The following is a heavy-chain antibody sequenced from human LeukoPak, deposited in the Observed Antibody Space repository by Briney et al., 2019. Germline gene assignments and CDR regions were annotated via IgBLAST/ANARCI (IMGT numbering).Heavy chain of an antibody. V-gene: IGHV4-31*03. CDR2: IYYSGST. CDR1: GGSISSGGYY. J-gene: IGHJ5*02. Sequence: SQTLSLTCTVSGGSISSGGYYWSWIRQHPGKGLEWIGYIYYSGSTYYNPSLKSRVTMSVDTSKNQFSLKLSSVTAADTAVYYCARVLNAPSHYDFWSGPLDNWFDPWGQGTLVTVSS. D-gene: IGHD3-3*01. CDR3: ARVLNAPSHYDFWSGPLDNWFDP.